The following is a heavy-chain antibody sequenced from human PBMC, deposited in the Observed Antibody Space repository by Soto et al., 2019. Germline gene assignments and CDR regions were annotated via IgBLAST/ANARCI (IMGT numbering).Heavy chain of an antibody. Sequence: QVQLQESGPGLVKPSQTLSLTCTVSGGSISSGGYFWSWIRQPPGKGLEWIGNIFYSGTTYYNPSLXCXXTISVDPSKNQFSLKLRSVTAADTAVYFCARGVLYWGQGTLVTVSS. CDR2: IFYSGTT. J-gene: IGHJ4*02. CDR3: ARGVLY. D-gene: IGHD1-1*01. CDR1: GGSISSGGYF. V-gene: IGHV4-31*03.